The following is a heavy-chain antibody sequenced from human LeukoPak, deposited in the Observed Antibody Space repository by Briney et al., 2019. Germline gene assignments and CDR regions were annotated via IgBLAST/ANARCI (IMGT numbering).Heavy chain of an antibody. CDR2: ISSTSSTI. V-gene: IGHV3-48*02. J-gene: IGHJ4*02. D-gene: IGHD3-22*01. CDR1: GFTFSSYS. Sequence: GGSLRLSCSASGFTFSSYSMNWVRQTPGKGLEWISYISSTSSTIYFADSVKGRFTISRDNAKNSLFLQMNSLRDEDTAVYYCARGYYPLGYFDYWGQGALVTVSS. CDR3: ARGYYPLGYFDY.